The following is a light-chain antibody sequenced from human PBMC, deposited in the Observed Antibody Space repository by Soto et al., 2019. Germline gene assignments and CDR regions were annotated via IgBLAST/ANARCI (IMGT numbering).Light chain of an antibody. CDR2: DVS. CDR1: SSDVGGYNY. J-gene: IGLJ1*01. CDR3: SSYTSSSLYV. V-gene: IGLV2-14*01. Sequence: QSVLTQPASVSGSPGQSITISCTGTSSDVGGYNYDSWYQQHPGKAPKLMIYDVSNRPSGVSNRFSGSKSGNTASLTISGLQAEDEADYYCSSYTSSSLYVFGTGTKLTVL.